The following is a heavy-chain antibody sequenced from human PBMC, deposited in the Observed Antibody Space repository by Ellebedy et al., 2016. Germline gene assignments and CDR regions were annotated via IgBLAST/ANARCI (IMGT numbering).Heavy chain of an antibody. D-gene: IGHD3-10*01. Sequence: ASVKVSCKASGYTFTTYYMHWVRQAPGQGLEWMGIINPSGGSTSHAQKFQGRVTMTRDTSTSTVYMELSSLRSEDTAVYYCARVGGSGSHYSYFDFWGQGTLVTVSS. CDR3: ARVGGSGSHYSYFDF. V-gene: IGHV1-46*01. CDR2: INPSGGST. CDR1: GYTFTTYY. J-gene: IGHJ4*02.